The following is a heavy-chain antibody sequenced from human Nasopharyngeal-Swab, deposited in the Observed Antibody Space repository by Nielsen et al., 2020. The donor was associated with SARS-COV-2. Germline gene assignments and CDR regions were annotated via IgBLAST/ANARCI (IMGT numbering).Heavy chain of an antibody. J-gene: IGHJ3*02. D-gene: IGHD6-19*01. Sequence: SETLSLTCTVSGGSISSDYWSWIRQPTGKGLEWIGYIYYSGSTKYNPSLKSRVTISVDTSKNQFSLKLSSVTAADTAVYYCTRVRIAVAGTQAFDIWGQGTMVTVSS. V-gene: IGHV4-59*13. CDR2: IYYSGST. CDR3: TRVRIAVAGTQAFDI. CDR1: GGSISSDY.